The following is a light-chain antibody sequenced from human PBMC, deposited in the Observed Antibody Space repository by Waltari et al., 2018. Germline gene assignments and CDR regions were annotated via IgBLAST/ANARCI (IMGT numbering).Light chain of an antibody. J-gene: IGLJ2*01. V-gene: IGLV1-40*01. CDR1: GSNIGAGYD. CDR2: GVN. Sequence: QSVLTQPPSVSGAPGQRVTISCTGSGSNIGAGYDVHWYQQLPGKAPKLPIHGVNNRPSGVPDRFSGSQSGTSASLAIKGLQAEDEADYYCQSYDASLSVVFGGGTKLTVL. CDR3: QSYDASLSVV.